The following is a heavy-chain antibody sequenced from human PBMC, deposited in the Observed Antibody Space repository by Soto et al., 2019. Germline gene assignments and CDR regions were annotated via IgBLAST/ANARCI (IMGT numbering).Heavy chain of an antibody. Sequence: QVQLVESGGGLVKPGGSLRLSCAASGFTFSDLYMSWIRQAPGKGLEWVSCIGSSGVNKYYAESVRGRFTISRDNAKNSLYLQMNSLRGEDPAVYYCARDRGGVTGDYFDYWGQGTLVTVSS. V-gene: IGHV3-11*01. J-gene: IGHJ4*02. CDR1: GFTFSDLY. CDR2: IGSSGVNK. CDR3: ARDRGGVTGDYFDY. D-gene: IGHD3-16*01.